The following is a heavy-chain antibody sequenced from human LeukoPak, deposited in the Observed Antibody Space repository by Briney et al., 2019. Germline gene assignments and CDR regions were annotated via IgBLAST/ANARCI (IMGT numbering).Heavy chain of an antibody. Sequence: GGSLRLSCAASGFTFSSCGMHWVRQAPGKGLEWVAVISYDGSKKYYADSVKGRFTISRDNSKNTLYLQMNSLRAEDTAVYNCAKDGGSSSTYASYWGQGTLVTVSS. CDR2: ISYDGSKK. CDR1: GFTFSSCG. V-gene: IGHV3-30*18. CDR3: AKDGGSSSTYASY. J-gene: IGHJ4*02. D-gene: IGHD2-2*01.